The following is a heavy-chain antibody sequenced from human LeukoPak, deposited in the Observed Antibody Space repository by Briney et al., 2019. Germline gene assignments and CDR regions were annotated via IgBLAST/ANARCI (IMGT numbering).Heavy chain of an antibody. J-gene: IGHJ4*02. CDR2: NNHSGST. D-gene: IGHD5-18*01. Sequence: SETLSLTCAVYGGSFSGYYWSWIRQPPGKGLEWIGENNHSGSTNYNPSLKSRVTISVDTSKNQFSLKLSSVTAADTAVYYCARARGYSYGYYFDYWGQGTLVTVSS. CDR1: GGSFSGYY. CDR3: ARARGYSYGYYFDY. V-gene: IGHV4-34*01.